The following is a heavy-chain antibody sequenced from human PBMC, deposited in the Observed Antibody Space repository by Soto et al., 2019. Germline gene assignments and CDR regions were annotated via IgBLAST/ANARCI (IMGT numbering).Heavy chain of an antibody. CDR2: INHSGST. J-gene: IGHJ5*02. D-gene: IGHD3-22*01. V-gene: IGHV4-34*01. CDR3: AKGSSGSTRPFDP. CDR1: GGSFSGYY. Sequence: PWETLSLNCAVYGGSFSGYYWSWIRQPPGKGLEWIGEINHSGSTNYNPSLKSRVTISVDTSKNQFSLKLSPVTAADTVVYYCAKGSSGSTRPFDPWGQGTLVTVSS.